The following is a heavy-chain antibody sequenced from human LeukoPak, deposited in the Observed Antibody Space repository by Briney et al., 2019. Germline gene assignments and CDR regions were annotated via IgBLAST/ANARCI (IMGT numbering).Heavy chain of an antibody. Sequence: GGSLRLSCAASGFTFSSYAMSWVRQAPGKGLEWVSAISGSVGSTYYADSVKGRFTISRDNSKDTLYLQMNSLRAEDTAVYYCARGGSSLNYYYYGMDVWGQGTTVTVSS. CDR2: ISGSVGST. V-gene: IGHV3-23*01. CDR3: ARGGSSLNYYYYGMDV. D-gene: IGHD3-16*01. CDR1: GFTFSSYA. J-gene: IGHJ6*02.